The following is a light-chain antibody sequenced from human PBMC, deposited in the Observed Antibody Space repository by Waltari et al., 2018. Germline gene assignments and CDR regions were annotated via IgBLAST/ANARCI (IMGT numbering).Light chain of an antibody. Sequence: SPATLSVSPGERATLSCRASQSVSSKLAWYQQKPGQAPRLLIYGASTRATGVPARFSGSGSGPEYILTISSLQSEDCAVYYCQHHNNWPPRWTFGQGTKVEIK. CDR2: GAS. CDR3: QHHNNWPPRWT. CDR1: QSVSSK. V-gene: IGKV3-15*01. J-gene: IGKJ1*01.